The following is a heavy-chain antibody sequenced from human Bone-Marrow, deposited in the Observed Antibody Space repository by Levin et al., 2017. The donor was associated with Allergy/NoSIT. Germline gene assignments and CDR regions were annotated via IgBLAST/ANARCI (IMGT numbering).Heavy chain of an antibody. CDR3: ASDLRIGNPPSYDYLMDV. V-gene: IGHV1-2*06. Sequence: ASVKVSCKPSGYTFSDYYMHWVRQAPGQGLEWVGRLDPKSGGTDYAQKFQGRVTMTRDMSISTHYMELSGLRSDDTAVYYCASDLRIGNPPSYDYLMDVWGQWTTVTVSS. CDR2: LDPKSGGT. CDR1: GYTFSDYY. D-gene: IGHD1-26*01. J-gene: IGHJ6*02.